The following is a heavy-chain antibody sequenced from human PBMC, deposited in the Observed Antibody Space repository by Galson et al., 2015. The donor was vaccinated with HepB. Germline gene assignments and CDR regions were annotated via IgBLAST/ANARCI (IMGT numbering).Heavy chain of an antibody. D-gene: IGHD3-22*01. CDR2: IKSKSDGAAA. Sequence: SLRLSCAASGFGFSDAWMSWVRQAPGKGLEWLGLIKSKSDGAAADYAAPVKGRFLISRDDSKDTLYLHMSTLRTEDTAVYYCTTGSALSQQSWFWFDYWGHGTLVTVSS. CDR3: TTGSALSQQSWFWFDY. J-gene: IGHJ4*01. V-gene: IGHV3-15*01. CDR1: GFGFSDAW.